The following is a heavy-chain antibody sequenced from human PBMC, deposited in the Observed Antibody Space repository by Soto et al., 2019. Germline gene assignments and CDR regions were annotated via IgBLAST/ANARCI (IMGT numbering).Heavy chain of an antibody. CDR2: IYSVRST. Sequence: PSETLSLTCTVSGGSLNNNYYYWSWIHQPPGKGLEWIGHIYSVRSTYNNPSLESRVTISVDTSKNQFSLKLTSVTAADTAIYYCARGPSDEKVDSWGQGILVTVSS. J-gene: IGHJ4*02. V-gene: IGHV4-30-4*01. CDR3: ARGPSDEKVDS. CDR1: GGSLNNNYYY.